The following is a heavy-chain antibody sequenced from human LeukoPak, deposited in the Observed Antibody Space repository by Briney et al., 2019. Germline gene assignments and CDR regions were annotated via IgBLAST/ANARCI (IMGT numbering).Heavy chain of an antibody. CDR3: ARGPSGYHNT. CDR2: ISSSGSTI. CDR1: GFTFSSYE. D-gene: IGHD5-12*01. V-gene: IGHV3-48*03. Sequence: GGSLRLSGAASGFTFSSYEMNWVRQAPGKGLEWVSYISSSGSTIYYADSVKGRFTISRDNSKNTLYLQMNSLRAEDTAVYYYARGPSGYHNTGGQGTLVTVSS. J-gene: IGHJ4*02.